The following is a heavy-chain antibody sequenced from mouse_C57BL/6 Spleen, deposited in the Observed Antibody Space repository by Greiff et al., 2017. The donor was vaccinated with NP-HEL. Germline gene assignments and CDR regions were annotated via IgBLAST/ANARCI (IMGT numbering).Heavy chain of an antibody. CDR1: GFTFSDYY. D-gene: IGHD3-3*01. Sequence: EVKLVESEGGLVQPGSSMKLSCTASGFTFSDYYMAWVRQVPEKGLEWVANINYDGSSTYYLDSLKSRFIISRDNAKNILYLQMSSLKSEDTATYYCARVRAGDWYFDVWGTGTTVTVSS. CDR2: INYDGSST. V-gene: IGHV5-16*01. J-gene: IGHJ1*03. CDR3: ARVRAGDWYFDV.